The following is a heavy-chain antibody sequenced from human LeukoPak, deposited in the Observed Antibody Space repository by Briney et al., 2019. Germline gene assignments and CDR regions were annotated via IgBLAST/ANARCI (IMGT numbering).Heavy chain of an antibody. J-gene: IGHJ4*02. D-gene: IGHD6-13*01. Sequence: ASVKVSCKASGYTFTSYYMHWVRQAPGQGLEWMGIINPSGGSTSYAQKFQGRVTMTRDTSISTAYMELSRLRSDDTAVYYCARVGAAAGTFFDYWGQGTLVTVSS. V-gene: IGHV1-46*01. CDR2: INPSGGST. CDR1: GYTFTSYY. CDR3: ARVGAAAGTFFDY.